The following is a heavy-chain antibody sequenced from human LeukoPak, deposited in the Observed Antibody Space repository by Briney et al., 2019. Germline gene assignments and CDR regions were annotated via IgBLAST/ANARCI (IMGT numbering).Heavy chain of an antibody. Sequence: PGGSLRLSCAASGFTFRIYAMSWVRQAPGKGLEWVSGISGSGGSTYYADSVKGRFTISRDNSKNTLYLQMNSLRAEDTAAYYCAKEGRIFRGPFDYWGQGTLVTVSS. J-gene: IGHJ4*02. V-gene: IGHV3-23*01. CDR3: AKEGRIFRGPFDY. CDR2: ISGSGGST. D-gene: IGHD2-15*01. CDR1: GFTFRIYA.